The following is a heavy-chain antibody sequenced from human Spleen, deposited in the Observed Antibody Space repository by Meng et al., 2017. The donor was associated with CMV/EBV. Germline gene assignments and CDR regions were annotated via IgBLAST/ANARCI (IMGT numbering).Heavy chain of an antibody. Sequence: GGSLRLSCAASGFTFDDYAMHWVRQAPGKGLEWVSGISWNSDNIGYADSVKGRFTISRDNAKNSLYLQMNSLRVEDTAVYYCAKAFSSSWYREYYDYWGQGTLVTVSS. CDR3: AKAFSSSWYREYYDY. V-gene: IGHV3-9*01. D-gene: IGHD6-13*01. CDR2: ISWNSDNI. J-gene: IGHJ4*02. CDR1: GFTFDDYA.